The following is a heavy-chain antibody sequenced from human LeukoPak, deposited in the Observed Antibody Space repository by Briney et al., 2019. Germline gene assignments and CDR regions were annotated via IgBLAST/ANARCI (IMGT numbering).Heavy chain of an antibody. CDR2: NNPNSGGT. V-gene: IGHV1-2*02. Sequence: GASVKVSCKASGYTFTGYYMHWVRQAPGQGLEWMGWNNPNSGGTNYAQKFKGRVTMPRDTSISTAYMELSRLRSDDTAVYYCARDSSSGWYAPDYWGQGTLVTVSS. J-gene: IGHJ4*02. D-gene: IGHD6-13*01. CDR3: ARDSSSGWYAPDY. CDR1: GYTFTGYY.